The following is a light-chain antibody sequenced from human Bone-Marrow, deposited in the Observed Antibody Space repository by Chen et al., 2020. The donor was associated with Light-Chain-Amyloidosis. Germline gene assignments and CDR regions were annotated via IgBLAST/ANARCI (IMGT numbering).Light chain of an antibody. V-gene: IGLV2-14*01. Sequence: QSALAQPASLSGPPGQSIPISCTGTTGDIDGYNYVSWYQHHPGRAPKLILYEVSIRPSGVSNRFSGSKSGNTASLTISGLQADDEADYYCNSYSNSNSPYVFGTGTTVTVL. J-gene: IGLJ1*01. CDR3: NSYSNSNSPYV. CDR2: EVS. CDR1: TGDIDGYNY.